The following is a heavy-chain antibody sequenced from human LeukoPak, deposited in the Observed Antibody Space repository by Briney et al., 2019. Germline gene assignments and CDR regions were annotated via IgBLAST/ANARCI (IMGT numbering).Heavy chain of an antibody. CDR2: IYSDGTT. Sequence: GGSLRLSCAASGFTVSSNYMSWGRQAPGKGLEWVSLIYSDGTTYYADSVKGRFTISRDNSKNTLYLQLNSLRAEDTAVYYCARAPAPRWFGEKYYFDYWGQGALVTVSS. CDR3: ARAPAPRWFGEKYYFDY. J-gene: IGHJ4*02. V-gene: IGHV3-53*01. D-gene: IGHD3-10*01. CDR1: GFTVSSNY.